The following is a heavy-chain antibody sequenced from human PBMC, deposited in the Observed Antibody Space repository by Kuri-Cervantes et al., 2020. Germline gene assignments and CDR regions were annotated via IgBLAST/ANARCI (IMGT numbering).Heavy chain of an antibody. Sequence: SETLSLTCAVSGYSISSGYYWGWIRQPPGKGLEWIGSIYHSGSTNYNPSLKSRVTISVDKSKNQFSLKLSSVTAADTAVYYCARERAVAGGYFDYWGQGTLVTVSS. V-gene: IGHV4-38-2*02. CDR3: ARERAVAGGYFDY. D-gene: IGHD6-19*01. J-gene: IGHJ4*02. CDR2: IYHSGST. CDR1: GYSISSGYY.